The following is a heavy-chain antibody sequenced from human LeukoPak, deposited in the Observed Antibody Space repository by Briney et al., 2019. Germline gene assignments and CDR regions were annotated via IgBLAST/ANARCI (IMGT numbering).Heavy chain of an antibody. CDR3: ARHLAVAGKSYNWFDR. D-gene: IGHD6-19*01. J-gene: IGHJ5*02. V-gene: IGHV4-39*01. CDR2: HFYSGRT. CDR1: DGSIRSNNYY. Sequence: SETLSLTCTVSDGSIRSNNYYWAWIRQPPGKGLEWIGSHFYSGRTYYNPSLKSRVTISVDTSKNQFFLRLNSVTAADTALYHCARHLAVAGKSYNWFDRWGQGTQVTVSS.